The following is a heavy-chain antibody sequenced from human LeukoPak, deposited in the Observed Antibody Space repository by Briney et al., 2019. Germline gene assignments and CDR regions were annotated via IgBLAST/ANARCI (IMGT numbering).Heavy chain of an antibody. CDR1: GGSISSYY. J-gene: IGHJ4*02. D-gene: IGHD4-17*01. CDR2: IYYGGRT. V-gene: IGHV4-59*01. Sequence: SETLSLTCTVSGGSISSYYWNWIRQPPGKGLEYIGYIYYGGRTNYNPSLKSRVTVSVDTSKNQFSLRLDSVTAADTAVYYCARGYLRSAGDFLDYWGQGTLVTVSS. CDR3: ARGYLRSAGDFLDY.